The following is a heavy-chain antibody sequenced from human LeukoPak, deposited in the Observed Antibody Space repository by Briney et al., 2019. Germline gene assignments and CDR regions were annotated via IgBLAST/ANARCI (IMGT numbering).Heavy chain of an antibody. J-gene: IGHJ6*03. D-gene: IGHD5-18*01. CDR1: GGSISSGSYY. V-gene: IGHV4-61*02. Sequence: SETLSLTCTVSGGSISSGSYYWSWIRQPAGKGLEWIGRIYTSGSTNYNPSLKSRVTISVDTSKNQFSLKLSSVTAADTAVYYCARASVDAAMGGDYYYYYMDVWGKGTTVTVSS. CDR3: ARASVDAAMGGDYYYYYMDV. CDR2: IYTSGST.